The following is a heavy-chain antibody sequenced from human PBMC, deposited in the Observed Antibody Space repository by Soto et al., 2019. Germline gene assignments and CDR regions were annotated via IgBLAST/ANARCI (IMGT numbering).Heavy chain of an antibody. V-gene: IGHV3-9*01. CDR3: AKDNTPTYDYIWGSYPN. D-gene: IGHD3-16*01. J-gene: IGHJ4*02. CDR1: GFTFDDYA. Sequence: EVQLVESGGGLVQPGRSLRLSCAASGFTFDDYAMHWVRQAPGKGLEWVSGISWNSGSIGYADSVKGRFTISRDNAKNSLYLQMNSLRAEDTALYYCAKDNTPTYDYIWGSYPNWGQGTLVTVSS. CDR2: ISWNSGSI.